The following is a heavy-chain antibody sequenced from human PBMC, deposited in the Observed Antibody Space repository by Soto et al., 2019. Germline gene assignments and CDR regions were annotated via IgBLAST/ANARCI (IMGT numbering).Heavy chain of an antibody. CDR2: ITPSNGDT. V-gene: IGHV1-18*01. CDR1: GYTFVTYG. Sequence: QVQLLQSGAEVKKPGASVQVSCKASGYTFVTYGISWVRQAPGKGLEWMGWITPSNGDTNYEQKLQGRVTMTTDTSTSTAYMEVRSLRSDDTAVYHCARMAPCKSANDCSSRPLDLWGQGTLVTVSS. J-gene: IGHJ5*02. CDR3: ARMAPCKSANDCSSRPLDL. D-gene: IGHD2-21*02.